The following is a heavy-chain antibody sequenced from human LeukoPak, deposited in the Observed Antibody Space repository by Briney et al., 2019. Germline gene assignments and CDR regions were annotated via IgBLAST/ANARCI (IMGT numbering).Heavy chain of an antibody. Sequence: SETLSLTCAVYGGSLIGYYWSWIRQPPGKGLEWIGEINHSGSTNYNPSLKSRVTISVDTSKNQFSLKLSSVTAADTAVYYCARGRNAQLPRGYYYYYGMDVWGKGTTVTVSS. CDR3: ARGRNAQLPRGYYYYYGMDV. CDR1: GGSLIGYY. J-gene: IGHJ6*04. V-gene: IGHV4-34*01. CDR2: INHSGST. D-gene: IGHD2-2*01.